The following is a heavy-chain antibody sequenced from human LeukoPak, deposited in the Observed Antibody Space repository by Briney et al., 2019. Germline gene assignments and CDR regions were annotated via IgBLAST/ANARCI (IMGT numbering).Heavy chain of an antibody. V-gene: IGHV3-23*01. Sequence: PGGSLRLSCAASGFTFSSYAMSWVRQAPGKGLEWVSAISGSGGSTYYADSVKSRFTISRDNSKNTLYLQMNSLRAEDTAVYYCAKESTRGYSYGYQDAFDIWGQGTMVTVSS. CDR2: ISGSGGST. D-gene: IGHD5-18*01. J-gene: IGHJ3*02. CDR3: AKESTRGYSYGYQDAFDI. CDR1: GFTFSSYA.